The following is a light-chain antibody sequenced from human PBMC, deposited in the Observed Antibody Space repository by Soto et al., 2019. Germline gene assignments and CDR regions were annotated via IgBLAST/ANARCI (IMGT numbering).Light chain of an antibody. J-gene: IGKJ5*01. Sequence: DIHITHSPSTLSGSVLYIFTITCLASHTISSWLSWYQHKPGKAPKRLIYAASSLQSGVPSRFSGSGSGTDFTLTINGLQPEDFATYYCQQAASFPITFGQGTRLEIK. CDR1: HTISSW. CDR3: QQAASFPIT. CDR2: AAS. V-gene: IGKV1-12*01.